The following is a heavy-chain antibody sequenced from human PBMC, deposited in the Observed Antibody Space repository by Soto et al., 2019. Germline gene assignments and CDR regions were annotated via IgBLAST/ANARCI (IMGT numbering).Heavy chain of an antibody. J-gene: IGHJ4*02. Sequence: SQTLSLTCAISGDSVSSSSAAWNWIRQSPSRGLEWLGRTFYRSKWYNDYAVSVKSRITINPDTSKNQFSLRLNSVTPEDTAVYYCARDSSNWYEDGYFDYWGQGTLLTVSS. CDR2: TFYRSKWYN. CDR3: ARDSSNWYEDGYFDY. CDR1: GDSVSSSSAA. V-gene: IGHV6-1*01. D-gene: IGHD6-13*01.